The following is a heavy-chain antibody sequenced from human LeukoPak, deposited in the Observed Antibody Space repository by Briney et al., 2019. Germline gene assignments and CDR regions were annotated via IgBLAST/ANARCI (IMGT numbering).Heavy chain of an antibody. V-gene: IGHV3-48*03. CDR3: ARDRYCSSSTCYTGTFDF. CDR1: GLSFPSSA. Sequence: VGTPRLSCAAYGLSFPSSAMNWDRQAPGQGLEWLSYIDNTSGTIYYADSVKSRFTISRDNSKSSLFLQVNSLTAEDTAVYYCARDRYCSSSTCYTGTFDFWGQGTMVTVSS. D-gene: IGHD2-2*02. CDR2: IDNTSGTI. J-gene: IGHJ3*01.